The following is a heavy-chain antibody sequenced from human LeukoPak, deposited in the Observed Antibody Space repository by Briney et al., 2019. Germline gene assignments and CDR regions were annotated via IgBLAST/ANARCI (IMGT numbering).Heavy chain of an antibody. CDR3: ARRWSSGWYGDYFDY. Sequence: EASVKVSCKASGYTFTSYGISWVRQAPGQGLEWMGWISAYNGNTNYAQKLQGRVTMTTDTSTSTAYMELRSLRSDDTAVYYCARRWSSGWYGDYFDYWGQGTLVTVSS. J-gene: IGHJ4*02. CDR2: ISAYNGNT. D-gene: IGHD6-19*01. CDR1: GYTFTSYG. V-gene: IGHV1-18*01.